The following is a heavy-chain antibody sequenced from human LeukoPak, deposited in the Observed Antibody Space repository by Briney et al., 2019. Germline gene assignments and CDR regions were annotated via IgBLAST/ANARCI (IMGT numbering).Heavy chain of an antibody. CDR1: GFTFSSYE. CDR3: ARDHRYYDYVWGSYRYDAFDI. J-gene: IGHJ3*02. CDR2: ISSSGSTI. D-gene: IGHD3-16*02. Sequence: PGGSLRLSCAASGFTFSSYEMNWVRQAPGKGLEWVSYISSSGSTIYYADSVKGRFTISRDNAKNSLYLQMNSLRAEDTAVYYCARDHRYYDYVWGSYRYDAFDIWGQGTMVTVSS. V-gene: IGHV3-48*03.